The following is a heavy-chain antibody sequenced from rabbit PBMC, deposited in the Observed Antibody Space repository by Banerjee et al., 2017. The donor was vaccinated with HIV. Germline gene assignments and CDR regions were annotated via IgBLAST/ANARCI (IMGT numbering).Heavy chain of an antibody. CDR3: ARDLGYVGYGLNL. CDR1: GFDFSSGYD. D-gene: IGHD7-1*01. J-gene: IGHJ4*01. CDR2: IAAGSSGSN. V-gene: IGHV1S45*01. Sequence: QEQLVESGGGLVQPEGSLTLTCKASGFDFSSGYDMCWVRQAPGKGLEWIACIAAGSSGSNYYASWAKGRFTISKTSSTTVTLQMTSLTAADTATYFCARDLGYVGYGLNLWGQGTLVTVS.